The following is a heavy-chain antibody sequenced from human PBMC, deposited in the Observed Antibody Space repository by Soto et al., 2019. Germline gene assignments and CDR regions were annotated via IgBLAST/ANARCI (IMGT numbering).Heavy chain of an antibody. Sequence: QVQLVQSGAEVKKPGASVKVSCKASGYTFTSYYMHWVRQAPGQGLEWMGIINPSGGSTSYAQKFKGRVTMTRDTSTSTVYMELSSLRSEDTAVYYCARGGGTMIVVALRGDWFDPWGQGTLVTVSS. CDR2: INPSGGST. D-gene: IGHD3-22*01. CDR3: ARGGGTMIVVALRGDWFDP. J-gene: IGHJ5*02. CDR1: GYTFTSYY. V-gene: IGHV1-46*01.